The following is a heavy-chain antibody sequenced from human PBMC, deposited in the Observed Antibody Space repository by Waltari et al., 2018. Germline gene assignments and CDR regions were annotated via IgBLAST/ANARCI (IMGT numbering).Heavy chain of an antibody. CDR1: GGSISSSSYY. D-gene: IGHD3-3*01. Sequence: QLQLQESGPGLVKPSETLSLICTVPGGSISSSSYYWGWIRHPPGKGLEWIGSIHYTDSTSYNPSLRSRVTISVDTSKNQFSLKLSSVTAADTAVYYCASERSGYYMTSFYYDMDVWGKGTTVTVSS. J-gene: IGHJ6*03. V-gene: IGHV4-39*01. CDR3: ASERSGYYMTSFYYDMDV. CDR2: IHYTDST.